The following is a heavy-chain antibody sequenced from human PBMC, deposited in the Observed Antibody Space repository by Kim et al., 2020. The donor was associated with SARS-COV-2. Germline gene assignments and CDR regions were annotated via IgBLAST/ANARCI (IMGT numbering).Heavy chain of an antibody. CDR2: IYYSGST. J-gene: IGHJ4*02. D-gene: IGHD3-10*01. V-gene: IGHV4-59*01. CDR3: AREERGGSGSYYTN. Sequence: SETLSLTCTVSGGSISSYYWSWIRQPPGKGLEWIGYIYYSGSTNYNPSLKSRVTISVDTSKNQFSLKLSSVTAADTAVYYCAREERGGSGSYYTNWGQG. CDR1: GGSISSYY.